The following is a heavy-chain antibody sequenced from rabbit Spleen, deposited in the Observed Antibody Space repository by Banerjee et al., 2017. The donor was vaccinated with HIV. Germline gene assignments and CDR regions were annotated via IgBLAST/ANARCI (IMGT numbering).Heavy chain of an antibody. CDR1: GIFFSSGCF. CDR3: ARYSGSSFSSYGMDL. CDR2: IDSGSRGFT. J-gene: IGHJ6*01. D-gene: IGHD8-1*01. V-gene: IGHV1S45*01. Sequence: QEPLVEYGGGLVQTEASLTLTCTGSGIFFSSGCFMCWDRQAPGKGLGLISCIDSGSRGFTYFASWAKCRFTISKTSSTTVTLQMTSLTAADTATYFCARYSGSSFSSYGMDLWGPGTLVTVS.